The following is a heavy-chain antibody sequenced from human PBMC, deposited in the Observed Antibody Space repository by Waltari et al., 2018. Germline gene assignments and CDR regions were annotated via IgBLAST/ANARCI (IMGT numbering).Heavy chain of an antibody. J-gene: IGHJ1*01. CDR2: INPNSGGT. CDR3: ARGSPRSSSGGSNPHFQH. V-gene: IGHV1-2*02. CDR1: GYTFTGYY. Sequence: QVQLVQSGAEVKKPGASVKVSCKASGYTFTGYYMHWVRQAPGQGLEWMGWINPNSGGTNYAQKFQGRVTMTRDTSISTAYMELGRLISDDTAVYYCARGSPRSSSGGSNPHFQHWGQGTLVTVSS. D-gene: IGHD3-10*01.